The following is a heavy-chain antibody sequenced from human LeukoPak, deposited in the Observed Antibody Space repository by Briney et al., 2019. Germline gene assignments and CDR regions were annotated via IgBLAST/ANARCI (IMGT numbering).Heavy chain of an antibody. CDR2: ISGDGSRT. Sequence: PGGSLRLSCAASGSTFDEYAIHWVRQAPGKGLEWVSLISGDGSRTFYTASVKGRFTISRDNNKNSLYLQMNNLRTEDTALYYCATDLSLVFDAFNIWGQGTLVTVSS. J-gene: IGHJ3*02. V-gene: IGHV3-43*02. D-gene: IGHD3-16*01. CDR1: GSTFDEYA. CDR3: ATDLSLVFDAFNI.